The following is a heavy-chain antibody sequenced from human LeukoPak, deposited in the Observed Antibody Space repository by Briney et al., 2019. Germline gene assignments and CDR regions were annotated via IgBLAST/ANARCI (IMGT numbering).Heavy chain of an antibody. CDR3: ARDRYYYDSSGYSRYYYYGMDV. D-gene: IGHD3-22*01. J-gene: IGHJ6*02. V-gene: IGHV3-7*01. CDR1: GFTFSSYW. Sequence: GGSLRLSCAASGFTFSSYWMSWVRQAPGKGLEWVANIKQDGSEKYYVDSVKGRFAISRDNAKNSLYLQMNSLRAEDTAVYYCARDRYYYDSSGYSRYYYYGMDVWGQGTTVTVSS. CDR2: IKQDGSEK.